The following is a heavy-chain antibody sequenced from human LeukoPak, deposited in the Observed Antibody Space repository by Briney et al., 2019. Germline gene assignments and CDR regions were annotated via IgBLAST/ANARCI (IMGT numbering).Heavy chain of an antibody. Sequence: ASVKVSCKASGYTFTGYYMHWVRQAPGQGLEWMGWINPNSGGTNYAQKFQGRVTMTRDTSISTAYLELSRLRSDDTAVYYCARGYYDSSGYSYYFDYWGQGTLVTVSS. D-gene: IGHD3-22*01. CDR2: INPNSGGT. CDR1: GYTFTGYY. CDR3: ARGYYDSSGYSYYFDY. V-gene: IGHV1-2*02. J-gene: IGHJ4*02.